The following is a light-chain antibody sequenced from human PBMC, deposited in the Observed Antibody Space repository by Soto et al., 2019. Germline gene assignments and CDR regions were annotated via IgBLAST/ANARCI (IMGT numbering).Light chain of an antibody. CDR2: GAS. CDR1: QSVSSN. V-gene: IGKV3D-15*01. CDR3: QQYNSWPRGT. Sequence: EIVMTQSPATLSVSPGERATLSCRASQSVSSNLAWYQQKPGQAPRLLIYGASIRATGIPARFSGSGSGTEFTLTISSLQSEDFAVYYCQQYNSWPRGTFGQGTKLEIK. J-gene: IGKJ2*01.